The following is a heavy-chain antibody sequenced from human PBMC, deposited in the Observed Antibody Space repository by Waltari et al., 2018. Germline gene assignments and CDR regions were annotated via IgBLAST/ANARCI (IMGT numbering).Heavy chain of an antibody. CDR2: ISSSSSTI. V-gene: IGHV3-48*01. CDR3: ARTRSSWYYGMDV. J-gene: IGHJ6*02. CDR1: GFTFSSYS. Sequence: EVQLVESGGGLVQPGGSLRLSCAASGFTFSSYSMNWVRQAPGKGLEWVSYISSSSSTIYYADSVKGRFTISRDNAKNSLYLQMNSLRAEDTAVYYCARTRSSWYYGMDVWGQGTTVTVSS. D-gene: IGHD6-13*01.